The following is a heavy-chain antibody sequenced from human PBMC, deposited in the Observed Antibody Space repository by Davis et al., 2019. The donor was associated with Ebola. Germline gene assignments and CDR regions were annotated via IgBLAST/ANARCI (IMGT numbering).Heavy chain of an antibody. V-gene: IGHV3-53*01. Sequence: GESLKISCAASGFTVGSNYMSWVRQAPGKGLEWVSVIYSGGSTYYADSVKGRFTISRDNSKNTLYLQMNSLRAEDTAVYYCAREVRPGDAFDIWGQGQWSPSLQ. CDR3: AREVRPGDAFDI. J-gene: IGHJ3*02. CDR2: IYSGGST. CDR1: GFTVGSNY.